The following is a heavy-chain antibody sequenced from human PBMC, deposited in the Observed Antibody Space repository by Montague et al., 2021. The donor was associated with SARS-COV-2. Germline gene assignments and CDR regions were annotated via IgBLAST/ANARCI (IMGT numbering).Heavy chain of an antibody. CDR2: IYNSGST. D-gene: IGHD3-10*01. CDR1: GGSISSYS. Sequence: SETLSLTCTVSGGSISSYSWNWIRQPPGKGLEWIGYIYNSGSTNYNPSLTSRVTISVDTSTNQFSLKLSSVTAADTAVSYCARVGRGGRRSEYGFDIWGQGTMVTVSS. CDR3: ARVGRGGRRSEYGFDI. J-gene: IGHJ3*02. V-gene: IGHV4-59*01.